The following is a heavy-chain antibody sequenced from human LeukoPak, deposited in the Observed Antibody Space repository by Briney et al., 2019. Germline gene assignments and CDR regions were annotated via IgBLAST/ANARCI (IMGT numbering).Heavy chain of an antibody. J-gene: IGHJ5*02. CDR2: ISYDGSNK. D-gene: IGHD3-3*01. CDR3: ARGGGRITIFGVVINGWFDP. V-gene: IGHV3-30*01. Sequence: GRSLRLSCAASGFTFSSYAMHWVRQAPGKGLEWVAVISYDGSNKYYADSVKGRFTISRDNSKNTLYLQMNSLRAEDTAVYYCARGGGRITIFGVVINGWFDPWGQGTLVTVSS. CDR1: GFTFSSYA.